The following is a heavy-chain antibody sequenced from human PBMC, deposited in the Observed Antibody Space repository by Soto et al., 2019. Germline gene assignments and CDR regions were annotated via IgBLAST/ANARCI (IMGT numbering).Heavy chain of an antibody. J-gene: IGHJ5*02. Sequence: SETLSHTSSVSGVAIRNSRFYWVWIRQPPGEGLEWIGSIYHTGNAYYNPSLKSRVTIFVDTSKNQFSLKLTSVTAADTALYYCARDYFDSSDYTTNWFDPWGQG. CDR1: GVAIRNSRFY. CDR3: ARDYFDSSDYTTNWFDP. CDR2: IYHTGNA. D-gene: IGHD3-22*01. V-gene: IGHV4-39*01.